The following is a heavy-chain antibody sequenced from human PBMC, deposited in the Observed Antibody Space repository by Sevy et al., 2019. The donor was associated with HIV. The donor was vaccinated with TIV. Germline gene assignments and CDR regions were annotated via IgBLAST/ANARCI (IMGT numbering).Heavy chain of an antibody. V-gene: IGHV3-74*01. D-gene: IGHD2-2*01. CDR1: GLTFSSYW. CDR2: INGDGSST. J-gene: IGHJ6*02. Sequence: GGSLRLSCAASGLTFSSYWMLWVRQAPGKGLVWVSRINGDGSSTSYADSVKGRFTISRDNAKNTLYLQMNSLRAEDTAVYYCVRQRGDTVVLPDVLPDYGMDVWGQGTTVTVSS. CDR3: VRQRGDTVVLPDVLPDYGMDV.